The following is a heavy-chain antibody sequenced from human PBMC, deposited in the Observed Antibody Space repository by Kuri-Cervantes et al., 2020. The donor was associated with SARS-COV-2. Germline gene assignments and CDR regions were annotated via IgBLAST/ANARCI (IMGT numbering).Heavy chain of an antibody. CDR2: INPNSGGT. V-gene: IGHV1-2*02. J-gene: IGHJ4*02. D-gene: IGHD5-18*01. CDR3: ARVELWPLLNPFFDY. Sequence: ASVKVSCKASGYTFTGYYMHWVRQAPGRGLEWMGWINPNSGGTNYAQKFQGRVTMTRDTSISTAYMELSRLRSDDTAVYYCARVELWPLLNPFFDYWGQGTLVTVSS. CDR1: GYTFTGYY.